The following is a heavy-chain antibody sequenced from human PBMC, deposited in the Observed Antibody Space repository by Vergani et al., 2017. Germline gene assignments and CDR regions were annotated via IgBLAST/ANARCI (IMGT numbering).Heavy chain of an antibody. J-gene: IGHJ6*03. CDR1: GFTFSSYA. Sequence: EVQLLESGGGLVQPGGSLRLSCAASGFTFSSYAMSWVRQAPGKGLDWVSAISGSGRSTYYADSVKGRFTISRDHSKKPLYLQMNSLRAEDTAVYYCAKALIPGYYYYYMDVWGKGTTVTVSS. V-gene: IGHV3-23*01. D-gene: IGHD3-10*01. CDR2: ISGSGRST. CDR3: AKALIPGYYYYYMDV.